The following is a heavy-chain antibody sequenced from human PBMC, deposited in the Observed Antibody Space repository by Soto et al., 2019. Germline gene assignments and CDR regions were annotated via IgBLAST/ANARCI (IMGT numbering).Heavy chain of an antibody. V-gene: IGHV5-10-1*01. Sequence: PGASLKISCKGSGYSFTSYWISWVRQMPGKGLEWMGRIDPSDSYTNYSPSFQGHVTISADKSISTAYLQWSSLKASDTAMYYCARFSSGYYYVNYWGQGTLVTVSS. D-gene: IGHD3-22*01. CDR2: IDPSDSYT. J-gene: IGHJ4*02. CDR1: GYSFTSYW. CDR3: ARFSSGYYYVNY.